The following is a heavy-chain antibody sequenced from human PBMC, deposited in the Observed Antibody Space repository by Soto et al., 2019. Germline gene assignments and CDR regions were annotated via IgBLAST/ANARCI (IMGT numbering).Heavy chain of an antibody. CDR1: GGTFSSYA. CDR2: IIPIFGTA. Sequence: QVQLVQSGAEVKKPGSSVKVSCKASGGTFSSYAISWVRQAPGQGLEWMGGIIPIFGTANYAQKFQGRVTITADESTSTAYMELSSLRSEDTAVYYCASSTDMGAYDYGDYRSSAFDIWGQGTMVTVSS. J-gene: IGHJ3*02. D-gene: IGHD4-17*01. CDR3: ASSTDMGAYDYGDYRSSAFDI. V-gene: IGHV1-69*01.